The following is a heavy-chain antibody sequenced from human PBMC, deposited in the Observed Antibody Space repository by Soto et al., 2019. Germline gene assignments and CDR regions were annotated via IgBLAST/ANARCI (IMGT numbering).Heavy chain of an antibody. J-gene: IGHJ4*02. V-gene: IGHV3-23*01. Sequence: EVQLLESGGGLVQPGGSLRLSCAASGFTFSSYAMSWVRQAPGKGLEWVSAISGSGGSTYYADSVKGRFTISRDNSKNTLYLQMTSLRAEDTAVYYCAKDDLPLVVVTAAFDYWGQGTLVTVSS. D-gene: IGHD2-21*02. CDR3: AKDDLPLVVVTAAFDY. CDR2: ISGSGGST. CDR1: GFTFSSYA.